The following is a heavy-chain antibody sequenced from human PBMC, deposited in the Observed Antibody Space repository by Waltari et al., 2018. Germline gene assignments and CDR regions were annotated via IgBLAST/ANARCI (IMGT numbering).Heavy chain of an antibody. Sequence: QVQLQESGPGLVKPSETLSLTCAVSGYSLSSGYYWGWIRQPPGKGLEWIGSIYHSGSTYYNPSLKSRVTISVDTSKNQFSLKLSSVTAADTAVYYCAREDDYYYYGMDVWGQGTTVTVSS. CDR2: IYHSGST. CDR1: GYSLSSGYY. J-gene: IGHJ6*02. V-gene: IGHV4-38-2*02. CDR3: AREDDYYYYGMDV.